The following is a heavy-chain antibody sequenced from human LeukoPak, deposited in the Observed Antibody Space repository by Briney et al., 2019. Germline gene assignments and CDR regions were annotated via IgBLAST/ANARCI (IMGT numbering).Heavy chain of an antibody. J-gene: IGHJ3*02. CDR3: ARTYDSSGYYIPDAFDI. V-gene: IGHV4-4*07. D-gene: IGHD3-22*01. CDR2: IYTSGST. CDR1: GGSISSYY. Sequence: PSETLSLTCTVSGGSISSYYWSWIRQPAGKGLEWIGRIYTSGSTNYNPSLKSRVTISVDTSKNQFSLKLSPVTAADTAVYYCARTYDSSGYYIPDAFDIWGQGTMVTVSS.